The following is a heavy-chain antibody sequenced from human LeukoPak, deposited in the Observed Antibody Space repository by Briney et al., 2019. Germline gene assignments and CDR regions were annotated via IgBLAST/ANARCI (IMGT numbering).Heavy chain of an antibody. CDR1: GGSFSGYY. CDR2: IYYTGST. Sequence: SETLSLTCAVYGGSFSGYYWSWIRQPPGKGLEWIGYIYYTGSTNYSPSLKSRLTISVDTSKNQFSLKLSSVTAADTAVYYCARLKYYDSSGYFWYFDLWGRGTLVTVSS. D-gene: IGHD3-22*01. V-gene: IGHV4-59*08. CDR3: ARLKYYDSSGYFWYFDL. J-gene: IGHJ2*01.